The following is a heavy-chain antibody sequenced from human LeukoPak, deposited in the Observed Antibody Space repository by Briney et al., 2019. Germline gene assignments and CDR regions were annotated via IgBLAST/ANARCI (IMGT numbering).Heavy chain of an antibody. D-gene: IGHD1-1*01. J-gene: IGHJ6*03. CDR1: GGTFSSYA. CDR3: AGTALPTYYYYYYYMDV. CDR2: IIPIFGTA. Sequence: SVKVSCKASGGTFSSYAISWVRQAPGQGLEWMGGIIPIFGTANYAQKFQGRVTITTDESTSTAYMELSSLRSGDTAVYYCAGTALPTYYYYYYYMDVWGKGTTVTVSS. V-gene: IGHV1-69*05.